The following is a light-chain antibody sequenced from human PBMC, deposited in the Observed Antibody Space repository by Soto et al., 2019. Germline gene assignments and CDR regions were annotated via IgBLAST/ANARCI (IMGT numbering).Light chain of an antibody. Sequence: QSALTQPASVSGSPGQSVTISCTGSNSGVGGYDFVSWYQHHPGKAPKLILYEVTKRPSGVSNRFSGSKSGNTASLTISGLQAEDDADYYCSSHTSTIPLEVIFGGGTKLTVL. J-gene: IGLJ2*01. CDR3: SSHTSTIPLEVI. CDR1: NSGVGGYDF. CDR2: EVT. V-gene: IGLV2-14*01.